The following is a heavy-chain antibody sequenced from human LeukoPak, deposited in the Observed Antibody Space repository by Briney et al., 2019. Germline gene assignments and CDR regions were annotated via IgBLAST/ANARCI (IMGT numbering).Heavy chain of an antibody. J-gene: IGHJ6*02. Sequence: SETLSLTCTVSGGSISSYYWSWIRQPPGKGLEWIGYIYYSGSTNYNPSLKGRVTISVDTSKNQFSLKLSSVTAADTAVYYCARDTVVTPFGMDVWGQGTTVTVSS. CDR2: IYYSGST. CDR1: GGSISSYY. D-gene: IGHD4-23*01. V-gene: IGHV4-59*01. CDR3: ARDTVVTPFGMDV.